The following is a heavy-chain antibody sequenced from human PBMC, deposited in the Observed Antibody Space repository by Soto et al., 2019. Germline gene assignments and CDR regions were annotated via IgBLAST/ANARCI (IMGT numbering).Heavy chain of an antibody. J-gene: IGHJ6*02. CDR2: IKSKTDGGTT. D-gene: IGHD3-9*01. CDR3: TTTGRYYYYGMDV. Sequence: PGGSLRLSCAASGFTFSNAWMSWVRQAPGKGLEWVGRIKSKTDGGTTDYAAPVKGRFTISRDDSKNTLYLQMNSLKTEDTAVYYCTTTGRYYYYGMDVCGQGTTLTVSS. CDR1: GFTFSNAW. V-gene: IGHV3-15*01.